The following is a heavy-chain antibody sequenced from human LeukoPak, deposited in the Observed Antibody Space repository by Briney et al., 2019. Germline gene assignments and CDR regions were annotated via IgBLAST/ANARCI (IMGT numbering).Heavy chain of an antibody. V-gene: IGHV3-48*03. CDR1: GFTFSSYE. Sequence: PGGSLRLXCVASGFTFSSYEMNWVRQAPGKELEWVSYISSSRSTIYYPDSVKGRFTISRDNAKNSLYLQMNSLRAEDTAVYYCARALRIGAYPSFFDYWGQGALVTVSS. J-gene: IGHJ4*02. CDR3: ARALRIGAYPSFFDY. D-gene: IGHD3-16*01. CDR2: ISSSRSTI.